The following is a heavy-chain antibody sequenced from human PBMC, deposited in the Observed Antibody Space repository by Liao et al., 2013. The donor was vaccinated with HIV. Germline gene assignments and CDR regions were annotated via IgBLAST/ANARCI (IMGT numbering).Heavy chain of an antibody. D-gene: IGHD3-3*01. Sequence: QVQLQESGPGLVKPSETLSLTCTVSGGSISSYYWSWIRQPPGKGLEWIGYIYYSGSTNYNPSLKSRVTISVDTSKNQFSLKLSSVTAADTAVYYCARGSSHYDFWSGYYVFDYWGQGTLVTVSS. CDR1: GGSISSYY. CDR2: IYYSGST. CDR3: ARGSSHYDFWSGYYVFDY. J-gene: IGHJ4*02. V-gene: IGHV4-59*01.